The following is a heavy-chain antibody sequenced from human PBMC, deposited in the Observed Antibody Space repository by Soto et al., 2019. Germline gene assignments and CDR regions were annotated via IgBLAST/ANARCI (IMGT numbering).Heavy chain of an antibody. CDR1: GGSISSGGYY. Sequence: QVQRQESGPGLVKPSQTLSLTCTVSGGSISSGGYYWSWIRQHPGKGLEWIGYIYYSGSTYYNPSLKSRVTISVDTSKNQFSLKLSSVTAADTAVYYCAREDYYGSGSPYYFDYWGQGTLVTVSS. D-gene: IGHD3-10*01. CDR3: AREDYYGSGSPYYFDY. J-gene: IGHJ4*02. V-gene: IGHV4-31*03. CDR2: IYYSGST.